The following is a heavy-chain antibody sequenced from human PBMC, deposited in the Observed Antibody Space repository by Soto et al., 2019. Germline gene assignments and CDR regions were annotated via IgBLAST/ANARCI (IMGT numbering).Heavy chain of an antibody. D-gene: IGHD2-2*01. CDR3: ARGGGCSSTSCYLPYYYYMDV. V-gene: IGHV1-18*01. Sequence: QVPLVQSGAEVKKPGASVKVSCKASGYTFTSYGISWVRQAPGQGLEWMGWISAYNGNTNYAQKLQGRVTMTTDTSTSTAYMELRGLRSDDTAVYYCARGGGCSSTSCYLPYYYYMDVWGKGTTVTVSS. CDR1: GYTFTSYG. CDR2: ISAYNGNT. J-gene: IGHJ6*03.